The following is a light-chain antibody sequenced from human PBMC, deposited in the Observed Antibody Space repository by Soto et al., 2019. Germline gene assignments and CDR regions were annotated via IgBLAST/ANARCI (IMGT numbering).Light chain of an antibody. J-gene: IGKJ1*01. CDR1: QSISSW. CDR2: DAS. V-gene: IGKV1-5*01. Sequence: DIQMTQSPSTLSASVGDRVTITCRASQSISSWLAWYQQKPGKAPKVLIYDASSLESGVPSRFSGSGSGTEFTLTLSSLQPDDFATYYCQQYNNYPLTFGQGTKVETK. CDR3: QQYNNYPLT.